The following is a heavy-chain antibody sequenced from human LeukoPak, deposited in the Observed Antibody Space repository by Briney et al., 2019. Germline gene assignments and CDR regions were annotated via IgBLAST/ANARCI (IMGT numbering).Heavy chain of an antibody. V-gene: IGHV3-15*01. Sequence: GGSLRLSCAASGFTFTSAWMVWVRQAPGKGLEWIGRIKANIDGGSTDLAAPVKGRFTISRDDSTKTVSLQMNSLKIEDTAVYYCSTDFSHFDLSSGYYSYWGQGGLVTVSS. CDR1: GFTFTSAW. D-gene: IGHD3-3*01. J-gene: IGHJ4*02. CDR3: STDFSHFDLSSGYYSY. CDR2: IKANIDGGST.